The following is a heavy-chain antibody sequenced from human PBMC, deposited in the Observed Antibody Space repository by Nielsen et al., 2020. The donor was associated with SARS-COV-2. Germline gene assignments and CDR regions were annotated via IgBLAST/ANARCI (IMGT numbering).Heavy chain of an antibody. J-gene: IGHJ6*02. Sequence: GESLKISCAASGFTFSSYDMHWVRQATGKGLEWVSAIGTAGDTYYPGSVKGRFTISRENAKNSLYLQMNSLRAGDTAVYYCARASYYYGSGSYHNLVGGTDVWGQGTTVTVSS. CDR2: IGTAGDT. D-gene: IGHD3-10*01. CDR1: GFTFSSYD. CDR3: ARASYYYGSGSYHNLVGGTDV. V-gene: IGHV3-13*01.